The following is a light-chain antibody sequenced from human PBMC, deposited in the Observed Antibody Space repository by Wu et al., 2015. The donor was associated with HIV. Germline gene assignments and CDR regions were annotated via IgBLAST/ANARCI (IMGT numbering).Light chain of an antibody. V-gene: IGKV3D-20*02. CDR2: GVS. Sequence: EIVLTQSPGTLSLSPGERATLSCRASQSITSTYLAWYQQKPGQAPRLLIYGVSSRATGIPDRFSGSGSGTDFTLTISSLEPEDFALYYCQQRSNWPWTFGQGTKVEFK. CDR1: QSITSTY. CDR3: QQRSNWPWT. J-gene: IGKJ1*01.